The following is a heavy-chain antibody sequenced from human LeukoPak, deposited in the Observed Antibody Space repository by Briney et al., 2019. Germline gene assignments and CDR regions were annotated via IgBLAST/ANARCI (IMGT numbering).Heavy chain of an antibody. D-gene: IGHD3-10*01. V-gene: IGHV4-34*01. CDR3: ASMVVRGAPVGDY. Sequence: SETLSLTCAVYGGSFSGYYWSWIRQPPGKGLEWIGEINHSGSTNYNPSLKSRVTISVDTSKNQFSLKLSSVTVADTAVYYCASMVVRGAPVGDYWGQGTLVTVSS. CDR1: GGSFSGYY. J-gene: IGHJ4*02. CDR2: INHSGST.